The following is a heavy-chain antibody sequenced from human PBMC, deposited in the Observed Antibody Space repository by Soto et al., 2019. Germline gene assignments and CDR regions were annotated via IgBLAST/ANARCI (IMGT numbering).Heavy chain of an antibody. CDR3: AASPDTGFFAY. V-gene: IGHV4-31*03. CDR2: ISYSGKS. D-gene: IGHD4-17*01. CDR1: GGSISSGAYY. Sequence: QVQLQESGPGLVTPSQSLSLTCTVSGGSISSGAYYWRWIRQHPGRGLEWIGHISYSGKSDYNPSLESRVAISLDTPRNQFSLKLSSVTAADTAVYYCAASPDTGFFAYWGPGALVTVSA. J-gene: IGHJ4*02.